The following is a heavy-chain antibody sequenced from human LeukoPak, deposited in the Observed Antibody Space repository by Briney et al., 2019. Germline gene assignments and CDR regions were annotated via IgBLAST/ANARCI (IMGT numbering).Heavy chain of an antibody. Sequence: IPSETLSLTCAVSGASISSSNWWNWVRQPPGKGLEWIGEIYHSGSTNYNPSLKSRVTISVDRSKNQFSLKLSSVTAADAAVYYCAAHNGDYEYFQHWGQGTLVTVSS. CDR3: AAHNGDYEYFQH. CDR1: GASISSSNW. CDR2: IYHSGST. J-gene: IGHJ1*01. D-gene: IGHD4-17*01. V-gene: IGHV4-4*02.